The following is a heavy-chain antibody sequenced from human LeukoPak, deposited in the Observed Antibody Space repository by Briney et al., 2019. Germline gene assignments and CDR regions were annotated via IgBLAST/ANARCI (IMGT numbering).Heavy chain of an antibody. CDR2: FDPEDGET. Sequence: ASVKVSCKVSGYTLTELSMHWVRQAPGRGLEWMGGFDPEDGETIYAQKFQGRVTMTEDTSTDTAYMELSSLRSEDTAVYYCATGGYDRTAAYYYYYMDVWGKGTTVTVSS. D-gene: IGHD5-12*01. CDR3: ATGGYDRTAAYYYYYMDV. CDR1: GYTLTELS. J-gene: IGHJ6*03. V-gene: IGHV1-24*01.